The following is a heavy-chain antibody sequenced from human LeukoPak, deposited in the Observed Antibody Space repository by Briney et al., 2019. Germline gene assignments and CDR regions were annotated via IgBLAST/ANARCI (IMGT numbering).Heavy chain of an antibody. Sequence: GASVKVSCKASGYTFTGYYMHWVRQAPGQGLEWMGWINPNSGGTNYAQKFQGRVTMTRDTSISTAYMELSRLRSDDTAVYYCARVNLQRWLQLGDPESLFGYWGQGTLVTVSS. V-gene: IGHV1-2*02. CDR1: GYTFTGYY. J-gene: IGHJ4*02. CDR2: INPNSGGT. CDR3: ARVNLQRWLQLGDPESLFGY. D-gene: IGHD5-24*01.